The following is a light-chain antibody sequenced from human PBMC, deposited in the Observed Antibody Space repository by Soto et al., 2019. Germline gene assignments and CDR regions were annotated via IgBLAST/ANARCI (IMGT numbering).Light chain of an antibody. CDR2: DVS. Sequence: QSALTQPRSVSGSPGQSVTISCTGTSSDVGGYNYVSWYQQHPGKAPKLMIYDVSKRPSGVPDRFSGSKSGNTASLTISGLKADDEADYYCCSYAGSYTFEVFGTGTKLTVL. V-gene: IGLV2-11*01. CDR3: CSYAGSYTFEV. CDR1: SSDVGGYNY. J-gene: IGLJ1*01.